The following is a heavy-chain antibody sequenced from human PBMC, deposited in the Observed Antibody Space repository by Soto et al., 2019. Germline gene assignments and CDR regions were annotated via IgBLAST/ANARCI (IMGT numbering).Heavy chain of an antibody. CDR1: GFTFSSYA. D-gene: IGHD2-21*01. CDR3: ARDRRGVIYYFDY. J-gene: IGHJ4*02. CDR2: ISYDGSNK. V-gene: IGHV3-30-3*01. Sequence: QVQLVESGGGVVQPGRSLRLSCAASGFTFSSYAMHWVRQAPGKGLEWVAVISYDGSNKYYADSVKGRFTISRDNSKNTLYLQMNSLRAEDTAVYYCARDRRGVIYYFDYWGQGTLVTVSS.